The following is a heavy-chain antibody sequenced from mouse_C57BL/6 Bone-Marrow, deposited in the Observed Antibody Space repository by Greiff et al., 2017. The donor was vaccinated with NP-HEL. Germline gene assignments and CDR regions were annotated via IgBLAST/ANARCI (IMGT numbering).Heavy chain of an antibody. D-gene: IGHD2-5*01. CDR3: ARSDYSMFAY. V-gene: IGHV1-82*01. Sequence: VQRVESGPELVKPGASVKISCKASGYAFSSSWMNWVKQRPGKGLEWIGRIYPGDGDTNYNGKFKGKATLTADKSSSTAYMQLSSLTSEDSAVYFCARSDYSMFAYWGQGTLVTVSA. J-gene: IGHJ3*01. CDR1: GYAFSSSW. CDR2: IYPGDGDT.